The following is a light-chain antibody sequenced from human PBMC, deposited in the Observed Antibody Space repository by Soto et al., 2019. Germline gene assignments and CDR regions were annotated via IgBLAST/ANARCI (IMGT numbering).Light chain of an antibody. J-gene: IGKJ1*01. CDR1: QDISHY. Sequence: DIQMTQSPSSLSASVGDRITISCRAGQDISHYLAGYQQRPGKVPKLLIHAASTLQSGVPSRVSGSGSGTHFTLTISSLQPGDVATYYCQKYNSAPWTFGQGTKVEIK. CDR2: AAS. V-gene: IGKV1-27*01. CDR3: QKYNSAPWT.